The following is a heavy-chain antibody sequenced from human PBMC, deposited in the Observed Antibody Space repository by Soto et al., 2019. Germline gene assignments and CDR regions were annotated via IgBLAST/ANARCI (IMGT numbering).Heavy chain of an antibody. CDR1: GFTFSSYA. Sequence: EVQLLDSGGGLVQPGGSLRLSCAASGFTFSSYAMSWVRQAPGKGLEWVSAISGSAITTYYADSVKGRFTISRDNSKNTVYLQMNSRRAEDTAIYYWAKVIVARGGMDVWGRGPTVTVSS. V-gene: IGHV3-23*01. CDR2: ISGSAITT. D-gene: IGHD6-6*01. J-gene: IGHJ6*02. CDR3: AKVIVARGGMDV.